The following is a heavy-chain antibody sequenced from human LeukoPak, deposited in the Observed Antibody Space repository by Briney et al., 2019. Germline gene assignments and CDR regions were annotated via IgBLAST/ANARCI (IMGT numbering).Heavy chain of an antibody. CDR1: GFTFSSYG. CDR2: IRYDGSNK. Sequence: PGGSLRLSCAASGFTFSSYGMHWVRQAPGKGLEWVAFIRYDGSNKYYADSVKGRFTISRDNSKNTLYLQMNSLRAEDTAVYYCAKTPSVTTYAPALVDYWGQGTLVTVSS. CDR3: AKTPSVTTYAPALVDY. D-gene: IGHD4-17*01. J-gene: IGHJ4*02. V-gene: IGHV3-30*02.